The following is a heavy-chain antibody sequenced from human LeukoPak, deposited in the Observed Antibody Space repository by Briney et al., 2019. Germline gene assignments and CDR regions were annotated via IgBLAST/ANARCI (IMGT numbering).Heavy chain of an antibody. CDR3: ARRYCSSTSCYVRQENAFDI. CDR2: INHSGST. J-gene: IGHJ3*02. V-gene: IGHV4-34*01. Sequence: SETLSLTCAVYGGSFSGYYWSWIHQPPGKGLEWIGEINHSGSTNYNPSLKSRVTISVDTSKNQFSLKLSSVTAADTAVYYCARRYCSSTSCYVRQENAFDIWGQGTMVTVSS. D-gene: IGHD2-2*01. CDR1: GGSFSGYY.